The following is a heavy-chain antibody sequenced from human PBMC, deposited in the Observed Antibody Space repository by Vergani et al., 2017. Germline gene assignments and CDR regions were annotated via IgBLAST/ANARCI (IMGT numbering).Heavy chain of an antibody. CDR1: GGTFSSYT. V-gene: IGHV1-69*08. Sequence: QVQLVQSGAEVKKPGSSVKVSCKASGGTFSSYTISWVRQAPGQGLEWIGRIIPILGIANYAQKFQGRVTITADKSTSTAYMELSSLRSEDTAVYYCVRDPTENVWFGELWGYYYFGMDVWGQGTTVTVSS. CDR3: VRDPTENVWFGELWGYYYFGMDV. D-gene: IGHD3-10*01. J-gene: IGHJ6*02. CDR2: IIPILGIA.